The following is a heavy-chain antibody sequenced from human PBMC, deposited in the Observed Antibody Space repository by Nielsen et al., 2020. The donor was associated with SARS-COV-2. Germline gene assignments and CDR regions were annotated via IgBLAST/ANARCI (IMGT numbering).Heavy chain of an antibody. CDR1: GYTFTCYY. CDR3: ARESVVGIFGVVITYGMDV. CDR2: INPSGGST. Sequence: ASVKVSCKASGYTFTCYYMHWVRPAPGQGLEWLGIINPSGGSTSYAQKFQGRVTMTRDTSTSTVYMELSSLRSEDTAVYYCARESVVGIFGVVITYGMDVWGQGTTVTVSS. J-gene: IGHJ6*02. D-gene: IGHD3-3*01. V-gene: IGHV1-46*01.